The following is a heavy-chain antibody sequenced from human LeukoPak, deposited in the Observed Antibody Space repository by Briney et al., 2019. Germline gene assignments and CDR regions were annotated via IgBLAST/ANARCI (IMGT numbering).Heavy chain of an antibody. CDR1: GFTFDDYA. CDR2: ISWDGGGT. J-gene: IGHJ4*02. Sequence: GGSLRHSCAASGFTFDDYAMHWVRQAPGKGLEWVSLISWDGGGTYYADTVKGRFTISRDNSKNSLYLQMNSLRAEDTALYYCAKDMAAYYYASGNIDYWGQGTLVTVSS. V-gene: IGHV3-43D*03. D-gene: IGHD3-10*01. CDR3: AKDMAAYYYASGNIDY.